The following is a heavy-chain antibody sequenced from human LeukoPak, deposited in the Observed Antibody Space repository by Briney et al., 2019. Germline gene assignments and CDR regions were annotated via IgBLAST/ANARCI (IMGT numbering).Heavy chain of an antibody. CDR2: IIPIFGTA. D-gene: IGHD5-18*01. CDR3: ARPSYVDTAIDAPLYYGMDV. J-gene: IGHJ6*02. CDR1: GGTFSSYA. Sequence: ASVKVSCKASGGTFSSYATSWVRQAPGQGLEWMGGIIPIFGTANYAQKFQGRVTITADESTSAAYMELSSLRSEDTAVYYCARPSYVDTAIDAPLYYGMDVWGQGTTVTVSS. V-gene: IGHV1-69*13.